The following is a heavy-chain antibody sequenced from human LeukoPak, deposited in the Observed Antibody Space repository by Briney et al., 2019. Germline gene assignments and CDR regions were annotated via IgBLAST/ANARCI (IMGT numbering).Heavy chain of an antibody. CDR3: ARHPWGIKVADY. D-gene: IGHD3-16*01. CDR2: IYPADSNT. CDR1: GYSLISYW. Sequence: GESLKISCKGSGYSLISYWIGWVRQMPGKGLEWMGIIYPADSNTRYSPSFQGQVTISADKSITTAYLQWDSLKASDTAMYYCARHPWGIKVADYWGQGTLVTVSS. J-gene: IGHJ4*02. V-gene: IGHV5-51*01.